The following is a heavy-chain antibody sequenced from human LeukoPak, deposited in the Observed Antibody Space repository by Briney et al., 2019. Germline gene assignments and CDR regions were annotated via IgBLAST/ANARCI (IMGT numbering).Heavy chain of an antibody. CDR2: IYHSGST. CDR1: GGSISSGGYS. Sequence: SQTLSLTCAVSGGSISSGGYSWSWIRQPPGKGLEWIGYIYHSGSTYYNPSLKSRVTISVDRSKDQFSLKLSSVTAADTAVYYCAGWTTCGGDCHILDYWGQGILVTVSS. V-gene: IGHV4-30-2*01. J-gene: IGHJ4*02. CDR3: AGWTTCGGDCHILDY. D-gene: IGHD2-21*02.